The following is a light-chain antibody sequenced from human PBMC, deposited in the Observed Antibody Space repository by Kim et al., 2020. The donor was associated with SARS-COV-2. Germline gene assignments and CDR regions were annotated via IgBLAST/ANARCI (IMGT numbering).Light chain of an antibody. J-gene: IGKJ5*01. CDR3: QQRSDWPT. V-gene: IGKV3-11*01. CDR2: DAS. Sequence: SLAAGERATLACRASQSVATFLAWYQHKPGQAPRLLIFDASNRATGIPARFSGSGSGTEFTLTISSLEPEDFAIYYCQQRSDWPTFGQGTRLEIK. CDR1: QSVATF.